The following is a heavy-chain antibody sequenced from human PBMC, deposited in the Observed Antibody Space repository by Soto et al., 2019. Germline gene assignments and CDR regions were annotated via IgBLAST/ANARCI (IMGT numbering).Heavy chain of an antibody. Sequence: ASVKVSCKASGYTFTSYAMHWVRQAPGQRLEWMGWINAGNGNTKYSQKFQGRVTITRDTSASTAYMELSSLRSEDTAVYYCARDLFPLLWFGEIPFYYYGRDVWGQGTTVTVSS. J-gene: IGHJ6*02. CDR1: GYTFTSYA. CDR3: ARDLFPLLWFGEIPFYYYGRDV. V-gene: IGHV1-3*01. CDR2: INAGNGNT. D-gene: IGHD3-10*01.